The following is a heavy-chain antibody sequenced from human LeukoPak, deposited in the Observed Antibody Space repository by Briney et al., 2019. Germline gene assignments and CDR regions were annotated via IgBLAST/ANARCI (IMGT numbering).Heavy chain of an antibody. Sequence: GGSLRLSCAASGFTFSSYAMHWVRQAPGKGLEWVAVISYDGSNKYYADSVKGRFTISRDNSKNTLYLQMNSLRAEDTAVYYCASYYYDSSGSYFQHWGQGTLVTVSS. V-gene: IGHV3-30*04. CDR3: ASYYYDSSGSYFQH. D-gene: IGHD3-22*01. CDR2: ISYDGSNK. CDR1: GFTFSSYA. J-gene: IGHJ1*01.